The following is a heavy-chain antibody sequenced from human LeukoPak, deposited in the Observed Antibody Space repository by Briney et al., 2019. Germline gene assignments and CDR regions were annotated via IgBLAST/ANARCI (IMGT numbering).Heavy chain of an antibody. V-gene: IGHV4-30-4*08. Sequence: SETLSLTCAVYGGSFSGYYWSWIRQPPGKGLEWIGYIYYSGSTYYNPSLKSRVTISVDTSKNQFSLKLSSVTAADTAVYYCARVVVTANNWFDPWGQGTLVTVSS. CDR3: ARVVVTANNWFDP. J-gene: IGHJ5*02. CDR1: GGSFSGYY. D-gene: IGHD2-21*02. CDR2: IYYSGST.